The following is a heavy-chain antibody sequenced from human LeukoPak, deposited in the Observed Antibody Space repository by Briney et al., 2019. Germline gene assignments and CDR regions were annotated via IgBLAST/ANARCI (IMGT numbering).Heavy chain of an antibody. CDR3: ARALVDIVATTYFDY. CDR1: GGTFSSYA. V-gene: IGHV1-69*06. J-gene: IGHJ4*02. D-gene: IGHD5-12*01. Sequence: SVTVSCKASGGTFSSYAISWVRQAPGQGLEWMGRIIPIFGTANYAQKFQGRVTITADKSTSTAYMELSSLRSEDTAVYYCARALVDIVATTYFDYWGQGTLVTVSS. CDR2: IIPIFGTA.